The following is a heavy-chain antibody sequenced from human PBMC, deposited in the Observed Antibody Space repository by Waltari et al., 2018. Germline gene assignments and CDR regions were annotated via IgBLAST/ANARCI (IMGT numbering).Heavy chain of an antibody. Sequence: QVQLVQSGAEVKKPGASVRVSCKASGYTFTSYDITWVRQATGQGLEWMGWMNPNSGNTGYAQKFQGRVTITRNTSISTAYMELSSLRSEDTAVYYCARASGYSYYYYYYMDVWGKGTTVTVSS. V-gene: IGHV1-8*03. D-gene: IGHD3-3*01. CDR2: MNPNSGNT. CDR1: GYTFTSYD. J-gene: IGHJ6*03. CDR3: ARASGYSYYYYYYMDV.